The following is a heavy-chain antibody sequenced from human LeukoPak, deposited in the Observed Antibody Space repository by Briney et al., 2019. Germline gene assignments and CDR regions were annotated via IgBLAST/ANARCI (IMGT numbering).Heavy chain of an antibody. CDR2: INPNSGGT. CDR3: ARPLSSGWYPYFDY. CDR1: GYTFTGYY. D-gene: IGHD6-19*01. Sequence: ASVEVSCKASGYTFTGYYMHWVRQAPGQGLEWMGWINPNSGGTNYAQKFQGRVTMTRDTSISTAYMELSRLRSDDTAVYYCARPLSSGWYPYFDYWGQGTLVTVSS. V-gene: IGHV1-2*02. J-gene: IGHJ4*02.